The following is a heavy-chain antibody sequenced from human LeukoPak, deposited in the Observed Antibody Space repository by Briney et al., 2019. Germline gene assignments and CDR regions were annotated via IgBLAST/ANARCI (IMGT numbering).Heavy chain of an antibody. V-gene: IGHV3-7*04. Sequence: PGGSLRLSCAASGFPFAPFWMTWVRQAPGKGPEFVATMNRDGSEIVYGNSVRGRFTISRDNAKNSLYLQMYSLRAEDTAVYYCARGIDEWLYLNYWGQGALVTVSS. CDR3: ARGIDEWLYLNY. J-gene: IGHJ4*02. CDR1: GFPFAPFW. D-gene: IGHD3-3*01. CDR2: MNRDGSEI.